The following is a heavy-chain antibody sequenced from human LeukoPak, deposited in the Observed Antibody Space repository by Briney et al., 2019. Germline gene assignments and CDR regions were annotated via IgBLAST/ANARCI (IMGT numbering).Heavy chain of an antibody. Sequence: SETLSLTCTVSGGSLSSSSYYWGWIRQPPGKGLEWIGSIYYSGSTYYNPSLKSRVTISVDTSKNQFSLKLSSVTAADTAVYYCARLRVDYFDYWGQGTLVTVSS. J-gene: IGHJ4*02. V-gene: IGHV4-39*01. D-gene: IGHD2-15*01. CDR3: ARLRVDYFDY. CDR1: GGSLSSSSYY. CDR2: IYYSGST.